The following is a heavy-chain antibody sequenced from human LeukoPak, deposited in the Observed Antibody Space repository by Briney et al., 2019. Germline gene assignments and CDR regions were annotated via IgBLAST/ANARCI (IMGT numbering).Heavy chain of an antibody. CDR1: GFSFNTYS. Sequence: GGSLRLSCIASGFSFNTYSMSWVRQNPGKGLEWVAAITGSGKYIYYADAVQGRFTISRDNVKKSVELQMNRLRVEDTGIYFCPSELYFSDESGLWGPGTRVTVSS. CDR2: ITGSGKYI. J-gene: IGHJ3*01. D-gene: IGHD3-22*01. V-gene: IGHV3-21*01. CDR3: PSELYFSDESGL.